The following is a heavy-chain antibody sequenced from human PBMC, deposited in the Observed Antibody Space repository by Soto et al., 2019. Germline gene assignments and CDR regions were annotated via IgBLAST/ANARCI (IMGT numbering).Heavy chain of an antibody. J-gene: IGHJ3*02. D-gene: IGHD6-6*01. V-gene: IGHV4-34*01. CDR3: ARRGTKDIAARLGAFDI. CDR2: INHSGST. Sequence: SETLSLTCAVYGGSFSGYYWSWIRQPPGKGLEWIGEINHSGSTNYNPSFKSRVTISVDTSKNQFSLKLSSVTAADTAVYYCARRGTKDIAARLGAFDIWGQGTMVTVSS. CDR1: GGSFSGYY.